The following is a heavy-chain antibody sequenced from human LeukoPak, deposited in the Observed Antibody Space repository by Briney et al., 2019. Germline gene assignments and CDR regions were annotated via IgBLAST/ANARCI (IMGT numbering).Heavy chain of an antibody. Sequence: ASVKVSCKASGYTFTSYAMNWVRQAPGQGLEWMGWINTNTGNPTYAQGFTGRFVFSLDTSVSTAYLQISSLKAEDTAVYYCARAVDSSGWYLLAVWGQGTLVTVSS. J-gene: IGHJ4*02. D-gene: IGHD6-19*01. V-gene: IGHV7-4-1*02. CDR1: GYTFTSYA. CDR2: INTNTGNP. CDR3: ARAVDSSGWYLLAV.